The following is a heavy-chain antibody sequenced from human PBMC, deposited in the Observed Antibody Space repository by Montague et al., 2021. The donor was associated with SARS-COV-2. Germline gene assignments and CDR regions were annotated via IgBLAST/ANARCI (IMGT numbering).Heavy chain of an antibody. D-gene: IGHD3-9*01. CDR1: GGSISSFY. J-gene: IGHJ6*02. Sequence: SETLSLTCTVSGGSISSFYWSWFRQPPGKGLEWIGSVYYSGGTYYNPSLKSRVTISVDTSKNQFSLKLSSVTATDTAVYYCARDGSLRFEILIGPRHYYYGMDVWGQGTTVTVSS. V-gene: IGHV4-59*12. CDR2: VYYSGGT. CDR3: ARDGSLRFEILIGPRHYYYGMDV.